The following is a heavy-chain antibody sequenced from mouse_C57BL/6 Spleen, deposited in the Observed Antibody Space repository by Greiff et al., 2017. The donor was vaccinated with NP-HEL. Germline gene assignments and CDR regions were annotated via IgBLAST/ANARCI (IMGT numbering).Heavy chain of an antibody. CDR2: IDPSDSST. Sequence: QVQLQQPGAELVKPGASVKLSCKASGYTFTSYWMQWVQQRPGQGLEWIGEIDPSDSSTNYNQKFKGKATLTVDTSSSTAYMQLSSLTSEDSAVYYCARSGDYYAMDYWGQGTSVTVSS. V-gene: IGHV1-50*01. CDR1: GYTFTSYW. D-gene: IGHD3-1*01. J-gene: IGHJ4*01. CDR3: ARSGDYYAMDY.